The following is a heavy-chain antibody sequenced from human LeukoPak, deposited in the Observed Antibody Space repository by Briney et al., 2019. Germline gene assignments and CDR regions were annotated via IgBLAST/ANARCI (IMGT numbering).Heavy chain of an antibody. D-gene: IGHD6-19*01. CDR1: GFTFSSYA. V-gene: IGHV3-23*01. CDR3: ASSGPPIDY. CDR2: ISGSGGST. J-gene: IGHJ4*02. Sequence: GGSLRLSCAASGFTFSSYAMSWVRQAPGKGLEWVSAISGSGGSTYYADSGKGRFTISRNNSKNTLYLQMNSLRSEDTAVYYCASSGPPIDYWGQGTLVTVSS.